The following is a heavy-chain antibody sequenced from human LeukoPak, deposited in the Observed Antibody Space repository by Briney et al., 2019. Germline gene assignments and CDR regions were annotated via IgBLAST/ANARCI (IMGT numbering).Heavy chain of an antibody. CDR1: GFTFSSYS. D-gene: IGHD6-19*01. CDR3: AILGYSSGWFDY. V-gene: IGHV3-21*01. Sequence: GGSLRLSCAASGFTFSSYSMNWVRQAPGKGLEWVSSISSSRSYIYYADSVKGRFTISRDNAKNSLYLQMNSLRAEDTAVYYCAILGYSSGWFDYWGQGTLVTVSS. CDR2: ISSSRSYI. J-gene: IGHJ4*02.